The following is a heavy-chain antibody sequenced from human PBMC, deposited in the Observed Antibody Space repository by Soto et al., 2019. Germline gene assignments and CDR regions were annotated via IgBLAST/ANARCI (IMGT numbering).Heavy chain of an antibody. D-gene: IGHD2-2*01. V-gene: IGHV1-2*02. J-gene: IGHJ5*02. CDR1: GYTFTGYY. CDR3: ARGGVGYCSSTSCLTWFAP. Sequence: GAPVKVSCKASGYTFTGYYMHWVRQAPGQGLEWMGWINPNSGGTNYAQKFQGRVTMTRDTSISTAYMELSRLRSDDTAVYYCARGGVGYCSSTSCLTWFAPWGQGTLVTVSS. CDR2: INPNSGGT.